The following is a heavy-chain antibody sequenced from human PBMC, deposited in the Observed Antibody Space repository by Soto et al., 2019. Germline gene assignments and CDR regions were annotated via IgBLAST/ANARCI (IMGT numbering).Heavy chain of an antibody. CDR2: INPSGGST. V-gene: IGHV1-46*03. J-gene: IGHJ6*02. D-gene: IGHD2-2*01. CDR1: GYTFTSYY. CDR3: ARVDRGYCSSTSCFYYYYYGMDV. Sequence: ASVKVSCKASGYTFTSYYMHWVRQAPGQGLEWMGIINPSGGSTSYAQKFQGRVTMTRDTSTSTVYMELSSLRSEDTAVYYCARVDRGYCSSTSCFYYYYYGMDVWGQGTTVTVSS.